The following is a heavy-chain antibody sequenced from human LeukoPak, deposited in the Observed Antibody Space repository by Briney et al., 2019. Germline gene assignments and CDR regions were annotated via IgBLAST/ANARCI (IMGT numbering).Heavy chain of an antibody. CDR3: AIPGYSSSWYGGGFDY. D-gene: IGHD6-13*01. CDR1: GFTFSSYA. J-gene: IGHJ4*02. Sequence: PGGSLRLSCAASGFTFSSYAMSWVRQAPGKGLEWVSAISGSGGSTYYADSVKGRFTISRDNSKNTLYLQMNSLRAEDTAVYYCAIPGYSSSWYGGGFDYWGQGTLVTVSS. CDR2: ISGSGGST. V-gene: IGHV3-23*01.